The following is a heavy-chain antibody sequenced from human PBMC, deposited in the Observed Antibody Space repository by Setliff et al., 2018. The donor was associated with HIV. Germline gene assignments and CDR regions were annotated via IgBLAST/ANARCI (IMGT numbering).Heavy chain of an antibody. Sequence: SETLSLTCTVSGGSITGHYWSWIRQPPGKGLEWIGYIHYSGSSNYNPSLQGRVTMTTDTSTSTVYLELRLLTSDDTAIYYCAREGHLAAPGSSEFDPWGQGTLVTVSS. CDR2: IHYSGSS. CDR3: AREGHLAAPGSSEFDP. CDR1: GGSITGHY. J-gene: IGHJ5*02. V-gene: IGHV4-59*11. D-gene: IGHD6-13*01.